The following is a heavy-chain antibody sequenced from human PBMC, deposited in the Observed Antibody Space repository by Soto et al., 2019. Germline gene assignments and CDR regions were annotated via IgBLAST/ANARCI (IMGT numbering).Heavy chain of an antibody. CDR3: ARDRRGYSYGYKGYYYYDGMDV. CDR2: INAGNGNT. V-gene: IGHV1-3*05. Sequence: QVQLVQSGAEEKKPGASVKVSCKASGYTFTSYAMHWVRQATGHRLEWMGWINAGNGNTKYSQKFQGRVTITRDTSASTAYMELSSLRSEDTAVYYCARDRRGYSYGYKGYYYYDGMDVWGQGTTVTVAS. CDR1: GYTFTSYA. D-gene: IGHD5-18*01. J-gene: IGHJ6*02.